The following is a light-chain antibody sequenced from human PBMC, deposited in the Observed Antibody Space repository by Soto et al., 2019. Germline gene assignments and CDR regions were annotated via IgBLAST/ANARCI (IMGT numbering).Light chain of an antibody. CDR3: QQYNNWPLT. Sequence: ESVLTQSPGTLSLSPGERSTLSCMAIQSVSGNLAWYQQKPGQAPRLLIYCASTRATGIPARFTGSGSGTEFTLTISSLQSEDFELYYCQQYNNWPLTFGQGTKVDIK. CDR1: QSVSGN. J-gene: IGKJ1*01. CDR2: CAS. V-gene: IGKV3-15*01.